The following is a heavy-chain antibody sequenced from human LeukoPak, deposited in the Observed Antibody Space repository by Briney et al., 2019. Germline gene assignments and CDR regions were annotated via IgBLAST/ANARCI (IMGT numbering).Heavy chain of an antibody. CDR3: AILTVTTAY. V-gene: IGHV3-53*01. D-gene: IGHD4-17*01. CDR1: GFIVSGNH. CDR2: IYDTGSK. J-gene: IGHJ4*02. Sequence: GGSLRLSCAASGFIVSGNHMTWVRQAPGKGLEWVSVIYDTGSKYYADSVKGRFTISRDNSKNTLYLQMNSLRAEDTAVYYCAILTVTTAYWGQGTLVTVSS.